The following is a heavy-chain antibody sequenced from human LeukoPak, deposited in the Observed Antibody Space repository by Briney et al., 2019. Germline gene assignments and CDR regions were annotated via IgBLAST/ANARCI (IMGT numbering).Heavy chain of an antibody. D-gene: IGHD4-23*01. V-gene: IGHV4-31*03. CDR2: IYYSGIT. Sequence: SETLSLTCTVSGDSISRGGYYWTWIRQHPGKGLEWIGYIYYSGITYYNASLRSRVTLSVDTSRNQFSLKLNSVTAADTAVYYCARATDGGNWMGWYFDLWGRGTLATVSS. J-gene: IGHJ2*01. CDR3: ARATDGGNWMGWYFDL. CDR1: GDSISRGGYY.